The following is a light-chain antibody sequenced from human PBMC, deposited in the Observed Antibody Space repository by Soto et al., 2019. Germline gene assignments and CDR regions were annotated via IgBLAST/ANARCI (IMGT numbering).Light chain of an antibody. CDR1: QSVSSN. CDR3: QQYNNWPPWT. V-gene: IGKV3-15*01. J-gene: IGKJ1*01. Sequence: EIVMTQSPATLSVSPGERATLSCRASQSVSSNLAWYQQKPGQAPRLLIYGASTRATGIPARFSGSGSGTEVTLTISRLQSEDFAVDYCQQYNNWPPWTFGQGTKVEIK. CDR2: GAS.